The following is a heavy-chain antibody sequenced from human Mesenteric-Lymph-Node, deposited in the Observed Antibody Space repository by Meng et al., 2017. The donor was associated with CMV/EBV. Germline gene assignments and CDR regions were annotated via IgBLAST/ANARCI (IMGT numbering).Heavy chain of an antibody. D-gene: IGHD3-3*01. CDR3: AKSCGAQRITIFGVVPYYFDY. J-gene: IGHJ4*02. V-gene: IGHV3-23*01. Sequence: GESLKISCAASGFTFSSYAMSWVRQAPGKGLEWVSVISGSGGSTYSADSVKGRFTISRDNSKDTLYLQMNSLRAEDTAVYYCAKSCGAQRITIFGVVPYYFDYWGQGTLVTVSS. CDR2: ISGSGGST. CDR1: GFTFSSYA.